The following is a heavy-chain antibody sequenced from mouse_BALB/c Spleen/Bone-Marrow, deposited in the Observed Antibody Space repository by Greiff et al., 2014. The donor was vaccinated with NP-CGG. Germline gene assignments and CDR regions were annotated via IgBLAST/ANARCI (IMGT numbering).Heavy chain of an antibody. J-gene: IGHJ1*01. Sequence: QVQLQQSGAELVKPGASVKMSCKASGYTFTSYWMHWVKQRPGQGLEWIGYINPSTGYTEYNQKFKDKATLTADKSSSTAYMQLSSLTSEDSAVYYCARRDYWYFDVWGAGTTVTVSS. V-gene: IGHV1-7*01. CDR2: INPSTGYT. CDR1: GYTFTSYW. CDR3: ARRDYWYFDV.